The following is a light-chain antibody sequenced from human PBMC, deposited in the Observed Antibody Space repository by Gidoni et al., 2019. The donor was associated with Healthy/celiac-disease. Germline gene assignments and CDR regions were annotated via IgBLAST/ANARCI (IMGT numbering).Light chain of an antibody. V-gene: IGKV1-5*01. CDR1: QSISSW. J-gene: IGKJ1*01. CDR3: QQYNSYSRT. Sequence: DIQITQSPSTLSASVGDRVTIPCRASQSISSWLAWYQQKPGKAPKLLIYDASSLERGVPSRFSGSGSGTEFTLTISSLQPDDFATYYCQQYNSYSRTFGQGTKVEIK. CDR2: DAS.